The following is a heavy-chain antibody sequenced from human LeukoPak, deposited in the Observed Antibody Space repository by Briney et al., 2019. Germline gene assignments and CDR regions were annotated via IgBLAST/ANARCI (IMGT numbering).Heavy chain of an antibody. Sequence: PSETLSLTCTVSGGSISSSNYYWGWIRQPPGKGLEWIGSSYSSGISYYKASLKSRVTISVDTSKNQFSLKLSSVTAADTAVYYCARGGWILLSPNYFDPWGQGTLVTVSS. CDR3: ARGGWILLSPNYFDP. D-gene: IGHD2-2*03. CDR2: SYSSGIS. V-gene: IGHV4-39*07. CDR1: GGSISSSNYY. J-gene: IGHJ5*02.